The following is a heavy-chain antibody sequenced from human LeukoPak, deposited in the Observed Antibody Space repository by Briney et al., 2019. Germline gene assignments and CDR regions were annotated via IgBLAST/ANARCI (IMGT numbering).Heavy chain of an antibody. CDR1: GGSISDNY. CDR2: AYYSGHT. V-gene: IGHV4-59*08. CDR3: ARHPFATPFDY. Sequence: SETLSLTCTVSGGSISDNYWSWIRQPPGKELEWIGYAYYSGHTNYNSSLKSRVTMSLDTSKSQFSLRLSSVTAADTAVYFCARHPFATPFDYWGPGTLVTVSS. D-gene: IGHD2-15*01. J-gene: IGHJ4*02.